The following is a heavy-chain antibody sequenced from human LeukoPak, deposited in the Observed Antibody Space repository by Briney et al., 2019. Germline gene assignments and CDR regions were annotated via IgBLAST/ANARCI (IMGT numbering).Heavy chain of an antibody. CDR3: AGSDTYYYYYMDV. D-gene: IGHD5-18*01. J-gene: IGHJ6*03. V-gene: IGHV3-23*01. CDR2: IRCSGGTT. Sequence: GGSLRPSCVASGFTFISYAMSCVRHAPGKGLEWVSAIRCSGGTTYYAASVKGLLTSCRDNSKNTLYLQMNSLRAEDTAVYYCAGSDTYYYYYMDVWGKGTTVTVSS. CDR1: GFTFISYA.